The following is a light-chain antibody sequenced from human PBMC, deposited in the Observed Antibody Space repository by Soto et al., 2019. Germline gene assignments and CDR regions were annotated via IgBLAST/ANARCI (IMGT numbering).Light chain of an antibody. V-gene: IGLV2-23*02. Sequence: SSLTRPSSVNGSPGESIALYCTGTSADVGSYNLVSWYQQHPGKAPKLVIYEVTTRPSGVSNRFSGSKSGNTASLTISGLQAEDEADYYCCSYATNNNYVFGTGTKVTVL. CDR1: SADVGSYNL. CDR2: EVT. J-gene: IGLJ1*01. CDR3: CSYATNNNYV.